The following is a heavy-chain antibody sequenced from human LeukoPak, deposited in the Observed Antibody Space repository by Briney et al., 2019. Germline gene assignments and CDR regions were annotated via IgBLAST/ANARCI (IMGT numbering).Heavy chain of an antibody. Sequence: PGGSLRLSCAASGFTFSSYSMNWVRQAPGKGLEWVSSISSSSSYIYYADSVKGRFTISRDNAKNSLYLQMNSLRAEDTAVYYCAREDSSGYYTSDAFDIWGQGTMVTVSS. CDR3: AREDSSGYYTSDAFDI. CDR1: GFTFSSYS. CDR2: ISSSSSYI. V-gene: IGHV3-21*01. J-gene: IGHJ3*02. D-gene: IGHD3-22*01.